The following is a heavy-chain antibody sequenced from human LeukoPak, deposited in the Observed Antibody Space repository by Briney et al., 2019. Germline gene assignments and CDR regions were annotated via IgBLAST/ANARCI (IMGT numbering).Heavy chain of an antibody. Sequence: GASVKVSCKASGYTFPGYYMHWVRQATGQGLEWMGWMNPNSGNTGYAQKFQGRVTMTRNTSISTAYMELSSLRSEDTAVYYCARKNYGSNRWFDPWGQGTLVTVSS. CDR3: ARKNYGSNRWFDP. J-gene: IGHJ5*02. CDR2: MNPNSGNT. D-gene: IGHD4/OR15-4a*01. CDR1: GYTFPGYY. V-gene: IGHV1-8*02.